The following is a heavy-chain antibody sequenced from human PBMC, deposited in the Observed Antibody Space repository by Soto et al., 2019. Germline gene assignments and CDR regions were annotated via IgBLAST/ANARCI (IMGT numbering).Heavy chain of an antibody. CDR1: GGSISSGGYY. CDR3: ARDRELRVFDY. CDR2: IYYSGST. Sequence: SETLSLTCTVSGGSISSGGYYWSWIRHHPGKGLEWIGYIYYSGSTYYNPSLKSRVTISVDTSKNQFSLKLSSVTAADTAVYYCARDRELRVFDYWGQGTLVTVSS. V-gene: IGHV4-31*03. D-gene: IGHD1-7*01. J-gene: IGHJ4*02.